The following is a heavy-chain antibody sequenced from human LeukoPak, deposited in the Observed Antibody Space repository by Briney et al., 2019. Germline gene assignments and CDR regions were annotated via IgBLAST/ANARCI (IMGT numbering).Heavy chain of an antibody. CDR1: GFTFSSYA. V-gene: IGHV3-23*01. J-gene: IGHJ4*02. CDR3: AKASGYDKYFDY. Sequence: PGGSLRPSCAASGFTFSSYAMSWVRQAPGKGLEWVSAISGSGGSTYYADSVKGRFTISRDNSKNTLYLQMNSLRAEDTAVYYCAKASGYDKYFDYWGQGTLVTVSS. CDR2: ISGSGGST. D-gene: IGHD5-12*01.